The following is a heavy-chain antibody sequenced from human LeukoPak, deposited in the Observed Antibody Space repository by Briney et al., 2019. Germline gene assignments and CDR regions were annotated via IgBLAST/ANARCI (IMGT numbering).Heavy chain of an antibody. V-gene: IGHV3-48*03. Sequence: PGGSLRLSCVGSGLTFNGFEMNWVRQAPGKGLEWVSYIRGDGSLKTYAESVKGRFTISRDNAKTSVYLQMDSLRVEDTAIYYCARRFRDWGQGILVSVSS. CDR1: GLTFNGFE. D-gene: IGHD5-24*01. CDR3: ARRFRD. CDR2: IRGDGSLK. J-gene: IGHJ4*02.